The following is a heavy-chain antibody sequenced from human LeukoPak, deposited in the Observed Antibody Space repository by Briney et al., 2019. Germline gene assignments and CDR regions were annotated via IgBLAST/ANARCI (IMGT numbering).Heavy chain of an antibody. D-gene: IGHD6-13*01. CDR3: ARSSSSWYGWFDP. CDR1: GDSVSSNSAA. Sequence: SQTLSLTCAISGDSVSSNSAAWNWIRQFPSRGLEWLGRTYYRSKWYNDYAVSVKSRITINPDTSKNQFSLQLNSVTPEDTAVYYCARSSSSWYGWFDPWGQGTLVTVSS. V-gene: IGHV6-1*01. J-gene: IGHJ5*02. CDR2: TYYRSKWYN.